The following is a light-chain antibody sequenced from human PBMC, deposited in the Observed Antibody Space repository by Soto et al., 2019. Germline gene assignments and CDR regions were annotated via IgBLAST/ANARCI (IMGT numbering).Light chain of an antibody. CDR1: RSNIGNNY. Sequence: QSVLTQPPSASGTPGQTVTISCSGSRSNIGNNYVCWYQQLPGAAPKLLIYRNTQRPSGVPDRFSGSKSGTAASLAISGLRSQDEADYSCEAWDDSLSGHVFGTGTKVTV. CDR3: EAWDDSLSGHV. CDR2: RNT. J-gene: IGLJ1*01. V-gene: IGLV1-47*01.